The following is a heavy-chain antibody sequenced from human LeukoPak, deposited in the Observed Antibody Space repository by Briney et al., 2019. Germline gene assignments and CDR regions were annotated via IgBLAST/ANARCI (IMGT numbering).Heavy chain of an antibody. D-gene: IGHD3-10*01. CDR1: GGSISSYY. CDR2: IYYSGST. V-gene: IGHV4-59*08. CDR3: ARHQTYYPYYSGSGSYLPDAFDI. J-gene: IGHJ3*02. Sequence: SETLSLTCTVSGGSISSYYWSWIRQPPGKGLEWIGYIYYSGSTNYNPSLKSRVTISVDTSKNQFSLKLSSVTAADTAVYYCARHQTYYPYYSGSGSYLPDAFDIWGQGTMVTVSS.